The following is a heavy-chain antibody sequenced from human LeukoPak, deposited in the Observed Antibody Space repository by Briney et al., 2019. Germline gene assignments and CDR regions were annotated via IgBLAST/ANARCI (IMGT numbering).Heavy chain of an antibody. Sequence: GGSLRLSCAASGFTFYKNGMSWVRQAPGKGLEWVVSSSADSTYYADSVEGRFTISRDNFKDTLYLEMNSLRAEDTATYYCTKENSTWDLVIWFDSWGQGTPVTVSS. J-gene: IGHJ5*01. D-gene: IGHD2/OR15-2a*01. V-gene: IGHV3-23*01. CDR1: GFTFYKNG. CDR2: SSADST. CDR3: TKENSTWDLVIWFDS.